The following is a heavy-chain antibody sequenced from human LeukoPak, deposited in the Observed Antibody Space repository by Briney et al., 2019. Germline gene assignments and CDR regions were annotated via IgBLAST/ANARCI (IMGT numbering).Heavy chain of an antibody. CDR2: ISGSGGST. J-gene: IGHJ3*02. D-gene: IGHD3-16*01. CDR3: AKDLDRGLALAGDDAFDI. CDR1: GFTFSSYA. Sequence: PGGSLRLSCAASGFTFSSYAMSWVRQAPGKGLEWVSAISGSGGSTYYADSVKGRFTISRDNSKNTLYLQMNSLRAEDTAVYYCAKDLDRGLALAGDDAFDIWGQGTMGTVSS. V-gene: IGHV3-23*01.